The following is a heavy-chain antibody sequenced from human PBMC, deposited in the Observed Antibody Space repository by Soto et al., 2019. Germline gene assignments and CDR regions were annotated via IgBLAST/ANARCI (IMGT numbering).Heavy chain of an antibody. V-gene: IGHV3-30*18. Sequence: QLLESGGGVVQPGRSLRLSCAASGFIFSSYGMHWVRQAPGKGLEWVAVISYDGNNKYYADSVKGRFTISRDNPDNTLYLHMNSLRAEDTAVYYCAKGRCINNRCYFLGQNLPYYYYGMDVWGQGTTVTVSS. CDR1: GFIFSSYG. CDR2: ISYDGNNK. CDR3: AKGRCINNRCYFLGQNLPYYYYGMDV. D-gene: IGHD2-2*01. J-gene: IGHJ6*02.